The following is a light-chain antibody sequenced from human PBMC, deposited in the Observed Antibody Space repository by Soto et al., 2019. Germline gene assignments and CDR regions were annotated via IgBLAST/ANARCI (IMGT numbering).Light chain of an antibody. CDR2: WAS. Sequence: DAVMTQSTASLAASLGERATMRCKSSQGLLYSLDNKSYLAWYQQKPGQPPKLLIYWASTRASGVPDRFSGSGSGTDFTLTINSLQAEDVAVYYCQQYLHTPRTFGQGTKVDIK. J-gene: IGKJ1*01. CDR3: QQYLHTPRT. V-gene: IGKV4-1*01. CDR1: QGLLYSLDNKSY.